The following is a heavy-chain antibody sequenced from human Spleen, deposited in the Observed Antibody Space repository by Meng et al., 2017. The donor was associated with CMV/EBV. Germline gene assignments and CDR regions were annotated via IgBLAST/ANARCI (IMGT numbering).Heavy chain of an antibody. Sequence: GESLKISCKGSGYRFTDYWIGWVRQMPGKGLEWMGIIYPADSDTKYSPSFQGQVTISADRSISTAYLQWSSLKASDTAMYYCARHYGDPVYFYYGMDAWGQGTTVTVSS. CDR1: GYRFTDYW. J-gene: IGHJ6*02. CDR2: IYPADSDT. CDR3: ARHYGDPVYFYYGMDA. D-gene: IGHD4-17*01. V-gene: IGHV5-51*01.